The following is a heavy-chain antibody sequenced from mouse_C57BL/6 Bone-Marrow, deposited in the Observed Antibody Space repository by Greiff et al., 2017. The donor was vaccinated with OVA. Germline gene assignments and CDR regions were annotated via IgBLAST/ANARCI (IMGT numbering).Heavy chain of an antibody. Sequence: EVMLVESEGGLVQPGSSMKLSCTASGFTFSDYYMAWVRQVPEKGLEWVANINYDGSSTYYLDSLKSRFIISRDNAKNILYLQMSSLKSEDTATYYCARVGGYYAMDYWGQGTSVTVSS. CDR1: GFTFSDYY. V-gene: IGHV5-16*01. D-gene: IGHD1-1*02. CDR3: ARVGGYYAMDY. CDR2: INYDGSST. J-gene: IGHJ4*01.